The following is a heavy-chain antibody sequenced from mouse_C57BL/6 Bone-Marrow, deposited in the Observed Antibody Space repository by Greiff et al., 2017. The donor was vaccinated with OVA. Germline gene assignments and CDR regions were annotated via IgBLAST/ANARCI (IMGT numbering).Heavy chain of an antibody. D-gene: IGHD1-1*01. Sequence: EVKLQESGPVLVKPGASVQMSCKASGYTFTDYYMNWVKQSHGKSLEWIGVINPYNGGTSYNQKFKGKATLTVDKSSSTAYMELNSLTSEDSAVYYCARRNYGSSYDYWGQGTTLTVSS. J-gene: IGHJ2*01. V-gene: IGHV1-19*01. CDR3: ARRNYGSSYDY. CDR2: INPYNGGT. CDR1: GYTFTDYY.